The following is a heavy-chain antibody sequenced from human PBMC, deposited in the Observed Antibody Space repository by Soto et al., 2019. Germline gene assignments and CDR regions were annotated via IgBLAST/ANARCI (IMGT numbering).Heavy chain of an antibody. CDR2: IYYSGST. CDR3: ARECGIDSSGYYTRWFDP. V-gene: IGHV4-39*07. D-gene: IGHD3-22*01. CDR1: GGSISSSSYY. J-gene: IGHJ5*02. Sequence: SETLSLTCTVSGGSISSSSYYWGWIRQPPGKGLEWIGSIYYSGSTYYNPSLKSRVTISVDTSKNQFSLKLSSVTAADTAVYYCARECGIDSSGYYTRWFDPWGQGTLVTVSS.